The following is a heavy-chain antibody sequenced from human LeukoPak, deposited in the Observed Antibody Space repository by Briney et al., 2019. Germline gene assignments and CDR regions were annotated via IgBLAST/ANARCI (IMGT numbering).Heavy chain of an antibody. Sequence: SGGSLRLSCAASGFTFDDYAMHWVRQAPGKGLEWVSGISWNSGSIGYADSVKGRFTISRDNAKNSLYLQMNSLRAEDMALYYCARSYGSNNFDYWGQGTLVTVSS. V-gene: IGHV3-9*03. CDR2: ISWNSGSI. CDR3: ARSYGSNNFDY. J-gene: IGHJ4*02. CDR1: GFTFDDYA. D-gene: IGHD3-10*01.